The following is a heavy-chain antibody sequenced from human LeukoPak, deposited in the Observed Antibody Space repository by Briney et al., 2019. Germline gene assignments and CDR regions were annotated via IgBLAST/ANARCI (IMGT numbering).Heavy chain of an antibody. CDR1: GYTFTGYY. Sequence: GASVKVSCKASGYTFTGYYMHWVRQAPGQGLEWMGWINPNSGGTNYAQKFQGRVTMTRDTSITTAYMDLSRLRSDDTAVYYCARNAKQQGNWFDPWGQGTLVTVSS. CDR3: ARNAKQQGNWFDP. CDR2: INPNSGGT. J-gene: IGHJ5*02. D-gene: IGHD6-13*01. V-gene: IGHV1-2*02.